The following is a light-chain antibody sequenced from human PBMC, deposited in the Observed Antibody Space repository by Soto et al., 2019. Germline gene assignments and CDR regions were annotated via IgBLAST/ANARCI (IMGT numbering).Light chain of an antibody. CDR3: CSYTPAYPWV. CDR1: SSDVGVHNF. V-gene: IGLV2-14*01. CDR2: GVT. J-gene: IGLJ3*02. Sequence: QSALTQPASVSGSPGQSISISCTGSSSDVGVHNFVSWYQHHPGKAPKVLIYGVTNRPSGVSNRFSGSKSGNTASLTISVLQAEDEADYYCCSYTPAYPWVFGGGTKLTVL.